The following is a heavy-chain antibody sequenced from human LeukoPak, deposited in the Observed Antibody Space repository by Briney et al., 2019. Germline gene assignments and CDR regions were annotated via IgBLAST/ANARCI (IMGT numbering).Heavy chain of an antibody. CDR1: GGSISSGSYY. CDR3: ARGGMAAAGPSFDY. D-gene: IGHD6-13*01. CDR2: IYTSGST. V-gene: IGHV4-61*02. J-gene: IGHJ4*02. Sequence: PSQTLSLTCTVSGGSISSGSYYWSWIRQPAGKGLEWIGRIYTSGSTNYNPSLKSRVTISVDTSKNQFSLKLSSVTAADTAVYYCARGGMAAAGPSFDYWGQGTLVTVSS.